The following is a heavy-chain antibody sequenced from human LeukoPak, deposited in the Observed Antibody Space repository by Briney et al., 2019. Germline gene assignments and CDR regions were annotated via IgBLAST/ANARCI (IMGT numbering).Heavy chain of an antibody. Sequence: GGSLRLSCAASGFTFSNAWMSWVRQAPGKGLEWVSYISSSSSTIYYADSVKGRFTISRDNAKNSLYLQMNSLRAEDTAVYYCARAYAYFDYWGQGTLVTVSS. D-gene: IGHD4-17*01. CDR3: ARAYAYFDY. V-gene: IGHV3-48*01. CDR1: GFTFSNAW. J-gene: IGHJ4*02. CDR2: ISSSSSTI.